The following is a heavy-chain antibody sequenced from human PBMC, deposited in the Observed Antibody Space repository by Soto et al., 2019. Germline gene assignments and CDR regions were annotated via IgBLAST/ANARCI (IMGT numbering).Heavy chain of an antibody. V-gene: IGHV1-69*19. CDR3: AREVQVHTPAFVY. J-gene: IGHJ4*02. CDR2: ISPMFGAA. Sequence: QVQLVQSGAEMKKPGSSVKVSCQSSGGTFNTYAMNWVRQAPGQGPEWMGDISPMFGAANYAPKFQGRVTITADEXTGTSYXQLSSLTSEDTALYFCAREVQVHTPAFVYWGQGTLVTVSS. D-gene: IGHD3-10*01. CDR1: GGTFNTYA.